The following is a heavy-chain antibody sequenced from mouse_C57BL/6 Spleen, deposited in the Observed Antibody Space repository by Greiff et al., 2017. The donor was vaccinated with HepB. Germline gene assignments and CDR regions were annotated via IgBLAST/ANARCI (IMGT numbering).Heavy chain of an antibody. Sequence: EVKLMESGPGLAKPSQTLSLTCSVTGYSITSDYWNWIRKFPGNKLEYMGYISYSGSTYYNPSLKSRISITRDTSKNQYYLQLNSVTTEDTATYYCARGTTVVAPYWYFDVWGTGTTVTVSS. D-gene: IGHD1-1*01. V-gene: IGHV3-8*01. CDR2: ISYSGST. CDR3: ARGTTVVAPYWYFDV. CDR1: GYSITSDY. J-gene: IGHJ1*03.